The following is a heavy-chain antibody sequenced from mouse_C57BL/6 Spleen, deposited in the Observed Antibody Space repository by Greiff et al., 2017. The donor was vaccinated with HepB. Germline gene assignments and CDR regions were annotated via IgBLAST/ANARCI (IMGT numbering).Heavy chain of an antibody. V-gene: IGHV1-26*01. Sequence: VQLQQSGPELVKPGASVKISCKASGYTFTDYYMNWVKQSHGKSLEWIGDINPNNGGTSYNQKFKGKATLTVDKSSSTAYMELRSLTSEDSAVYYCATDYDYSFDYWGQGTTLTVSS. CDR3: ATDYDYSFDY. CDR2: INPNNGGT. D-gene: IGHD2-4*01. CDR1: GYTFTDYY. J-gene: IGHJ2*01.